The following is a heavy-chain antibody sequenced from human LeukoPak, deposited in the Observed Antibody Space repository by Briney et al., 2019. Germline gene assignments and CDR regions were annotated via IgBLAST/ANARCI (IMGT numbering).Heavy chain of an antibody. J-gene: IGHJ5*02. CDR1: GFTFSSYS. D-gene: IGHD2-15*01. V-gene: IGHV3-21*01. CDR3: ARDYREGYCSGGSCYPRPFWFDP. Sequence: GGSLRLSCAASGFTFSSYSMNWVRQAPGKGLEWVSSISSSSSYIYYADSVKGRFTISRDNAKNSLYLQMNSLRAEDTAVYYCARDYREGYCSGGSCYPRPFWFDPWGQGTLVTVSS. CDR2: ISSSSSYI.